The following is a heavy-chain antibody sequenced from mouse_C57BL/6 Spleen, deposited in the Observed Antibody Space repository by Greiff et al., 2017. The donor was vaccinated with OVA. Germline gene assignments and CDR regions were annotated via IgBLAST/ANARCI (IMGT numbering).Heavy chain of an antibody. D-gene: IGHD1-1*01. V-gene: IGHV14-3*01. CDR1: GFNIKNTY. CDR2: IDPANGNT. Sequence: VHVKQSVAELVRPGASVKLSCTASGFNIKNTYMHWVKQRPEQGLEWIGRIDPANGNTKYAPKFQGKATITADTSSNTAYLQLSSLTSEDTAIYYCARVYYGSSYLDYWGQGTTLTVSS. CDR3: ARVYYGSSYLDY. J-gene: IGHJ2*01.